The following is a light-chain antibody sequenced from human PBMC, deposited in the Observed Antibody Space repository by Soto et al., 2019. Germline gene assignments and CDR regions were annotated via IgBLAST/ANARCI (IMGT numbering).Light chain of an antibody. Sequence: QSALTQPRSVSGSPGQSVTISCTGTASDVGGYSYVSWYQQHPGKVPKLIIYDVSKWPSGVPDRFSGSKSGNTASLTISGLQAEDEGDYYCISYTDRQSYLFGTGTKVTVL. J-gene: IGLJ1*01. CDR3: ISYTDRQSYL. CDR2: DVS. V-gene: IGLV2-11*01. CDR1: ASDVGGYSY.